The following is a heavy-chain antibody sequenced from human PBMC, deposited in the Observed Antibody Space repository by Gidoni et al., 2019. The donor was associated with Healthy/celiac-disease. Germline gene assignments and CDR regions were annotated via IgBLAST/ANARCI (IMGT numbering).Heavy chain of an antibody. Sequence: QLQLQESGPGLVKPSETLSLTCTVSGGPISSSSYYWGWIRQPPGKGLEWIGSIYYSGSTYYHPSLKSRVTISVDTSKNQFSLKLSSVTAADTAVYYCARLLPPYYYGSGSYYNGWFDPWGQGTLVTVSS. D-gene: IGHD3-10*01. CDR2: IYYSGST. V-gene: IGHV4-39*01. CDR1: GGPISSSSYY. CDR3: ARLLPPYYYGSGSYYNGWFDP. J-gene: IGHJ5*02.